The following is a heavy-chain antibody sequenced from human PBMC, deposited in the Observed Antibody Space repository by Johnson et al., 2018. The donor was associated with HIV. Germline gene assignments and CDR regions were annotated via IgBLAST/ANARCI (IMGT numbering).Heavy chain of an antibody. CDR3: AKDDSPSGAFDI. CDR2: IRYDGSNK. J-gene: IGHJ3*02. CDR1: GFTFSSYG. D-gene: IGHD3-10*01. Sequence: QMLLVESGGGVVQPGGSLRLSCAASGFTFSSYGMHWVRQAPGKGLEWVAFIRYDGSNKYYADSVKGRFTISRDNSENTLFLQMNSLRAEDTAVYYCAKDDSPSGAFDIWGQGTMVIVSS. V-gene: IGHV3-30*02.